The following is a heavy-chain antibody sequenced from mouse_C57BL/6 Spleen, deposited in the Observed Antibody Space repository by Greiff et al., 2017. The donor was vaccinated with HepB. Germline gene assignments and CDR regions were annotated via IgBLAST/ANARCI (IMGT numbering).Heavy chain of an antibody. CDR1: GFTFSSYG. CDR2: ISSGGSYT. D-gene: IGHD1-1*01. CDR3: ARPYYGSSYFDY. J-gene: IGHJ2*01. Sequence: VQLKESGGDLVKPGGSLKLSCAASGFTFSSYGMSWVRQTPDKRLEWVATISSGGSYTYYPDSVKGRFTISRDNAKNTLYLQMSSLKSEDTAMYYCARPYYGSSYFDYWGQGTTLTVSS. V-gene: IGHV5-6*01.